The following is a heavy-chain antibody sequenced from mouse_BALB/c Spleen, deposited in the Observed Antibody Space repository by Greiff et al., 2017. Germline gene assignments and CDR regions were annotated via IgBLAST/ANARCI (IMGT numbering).Heavy chain of an antibody. CDR1: GFTFSSYA. D-gene: IGHD2-1*01. V-gene: IGHV5-6-5*01. CDR3: AREDYGKDAMDY. Sequence: EVQVVESGGGLVKPGGSLKLSCAASGFTFSSYAMSWVRQTPEKRLEWVASISSGGSTYYPDSVKGRFTISRDNARNILYLQMSSLRSEDTAMYYCAREDYGKDAMDYWGQGTSVTVSS. CDR2: ISSGGST. J-gene: IGHJ4*01.